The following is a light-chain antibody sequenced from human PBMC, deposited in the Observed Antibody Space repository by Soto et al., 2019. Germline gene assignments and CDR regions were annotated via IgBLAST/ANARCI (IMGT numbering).Light chain of an antibody. V-gene: IGKV1-39*01. Sequence: DIQLTQSPSVLSASVEDRVIITCRASQSISNHLNWYQQKPGKAPKLLIFAASSLQSGVPSRFSGSRSGPDFTLTISSLQPEDFATYYCQQSYSSPPTFGQGTKVEIK. CDR1: QSISNH. CDR3: QQSYSSPPT. J-gene: IGKJ1*01. CDR2: AAS.